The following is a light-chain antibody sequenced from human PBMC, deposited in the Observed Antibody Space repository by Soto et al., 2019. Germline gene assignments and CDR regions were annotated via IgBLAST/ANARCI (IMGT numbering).Light chain of an antibody. CDR1: SSDVGYYNR. Sequence: QSALTQPPSVSGSPGQSVTISCTGTSSDVGYYNRVSWYQQPPRTAPKLLIYEVSNRPSGVPDRFSGSKSGNTASLTISGLQAEDEADYYCSLYTSSTFYVFGTGTKVTVL. CDR2: EVS. CDR3: SLYTSSTFYV. V-gene: IGLV2-18*01. J-gene: IGLJ1*01.